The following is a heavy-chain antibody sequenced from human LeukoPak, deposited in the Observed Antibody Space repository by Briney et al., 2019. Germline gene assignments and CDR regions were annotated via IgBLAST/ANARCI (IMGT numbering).Heavy chain of an antibody. CDR1: GFTFSSYA. Sequence: PGGSLRLSCAASGFTFSSYAMSWVRQAPGKGLEWVSAISGSGGSTYYADSVKGRFTISRDNAKNSLYLQMNSLRAEDTAVYYCARTRGSHSFDYWGQGTLVTVSS. J-gene: IGHJ4*02. CDR2: ISGSGGST. V-gene: IGHV3-23*01. CDR3: ARTRGSHSFDY. D-gene: IGHD1-26*01.